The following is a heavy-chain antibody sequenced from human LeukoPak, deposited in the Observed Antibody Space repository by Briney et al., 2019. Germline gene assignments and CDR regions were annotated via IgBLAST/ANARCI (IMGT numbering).Heavy chain of an antibody. V-gene: IGHV3-21*01. CDR3: ARDFTVDTAMVIKSAFDY. Sequence: GGSLRLSCAASGFTFSSYSMNWVRQAPGKGLEWVSSITSSGRYIYYADSVKGRFTISRDNAKNSLYLQMNSLRAEDTAVYYCARDFTVDTAMVIKSAFDYWGQGTLVTVSS. CDR1: GFTFSSYS. J-gene: IGHJ4*02. CDR2: ITSSGRYI. D-gene: IGHD5-18*01.